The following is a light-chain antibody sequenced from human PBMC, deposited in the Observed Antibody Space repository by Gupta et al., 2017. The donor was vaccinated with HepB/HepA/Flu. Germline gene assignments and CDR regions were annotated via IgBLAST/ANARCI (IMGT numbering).Light chain of an antibody. CDR3: CSYAGSRRAL. CDR2: EVS. CDR1: SSDVGSYDL. V-gene: IGLV2-23*02. Sequence: QSALTQPASASGSPGQSITISCPGTSSDVGSYDLVSWYQQHPGKAPKLMIYEVSNRPSGVSNRFSGSKSGNTASLTISGLQAEDEADYYCCSYAGSRRALFGGGTKLTVL. J-gene: IGLJ2*01.